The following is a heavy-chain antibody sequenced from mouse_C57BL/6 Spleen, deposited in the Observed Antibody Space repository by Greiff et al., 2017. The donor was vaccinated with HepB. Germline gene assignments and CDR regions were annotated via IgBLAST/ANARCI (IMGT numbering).Heavy chain of an antibody. CDR1: GFSFNTYA. CDR3: VRQADYYGSSYFDY. CDR2: IRSKSTNYAT. Sequence: EVKVVESGGGLVQPKGSLKLSCAASGFSFNTYAMNWVRQAPGKGLEWVARIRSKSTNYATYYADSVKDRFTISRDDSESMLYLQMNNLKTEDTAMYYCVRQADYYGSSYFDYWGQGTTLTVSA. J-gene: IGHJ2*01. V-gene: IGHV10-1*01. D-gene: IGHD1-1*01.